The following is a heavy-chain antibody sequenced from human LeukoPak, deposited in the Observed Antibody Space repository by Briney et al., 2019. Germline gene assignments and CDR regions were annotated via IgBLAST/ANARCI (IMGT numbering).Heavy chain of an antibody. V-gene: IGHV3-21*01. CDR3: ARDSGSYGDYRY. J-gene: IGHJ4*02. D-gene: IGHD4-17*01. CDR2: ISSSSSYI. CDR1: GFTFSAYS. Sequence: GGSLRLSCAASGFTFSAYSMNWVRQAPGKGLEWVSSISSSSSYIYYADSVKGRFTISRDNAKNSLYLQMNSLRAEDTAVYYCARDSGSYGDYRYWGQGTLVTVSS.